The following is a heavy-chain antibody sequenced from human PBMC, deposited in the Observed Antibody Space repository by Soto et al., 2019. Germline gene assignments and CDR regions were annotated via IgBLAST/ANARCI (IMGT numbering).Heavy chain of an antibody. Sequence: SETLSLTCAVYGGSFSGYYWSWIRQPPGKGLEWIGEINHSGSTNYNPSLKSRVTISVDTSKNQFSLKLSSVTAADTAVYYCARGRGGSYFEWFDSRGQGTLVTVSS. D-gene: IGHD1-26*01. CDR3: ARGRGGSYFEWFDS. CDR1: GGSFSGYY. CDR2: INHSGST. J-gene: IGHJ5*01. V-gene: IGHV4-34*01.